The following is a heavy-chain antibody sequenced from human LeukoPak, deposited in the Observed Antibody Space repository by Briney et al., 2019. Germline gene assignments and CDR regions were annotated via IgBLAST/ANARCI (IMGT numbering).Heavy chain of an antibody. D-gene: IGHD2-15*01. Sequence: GGSLRLSCAISEFTFSAYAMNWVRQAPGKGLEWVGYISPTGSTMFYAGSVKGRFTISRDNADNSLYLQMKSLRVEDTAMYYCVRGGWRIIETGGDSWGQGTLVTVSS. CDR2: ISPTGSTM. CDR3: VRGGWRIIETGGDS. CDR1: EFTFSAYA. V-gene: IGHV3-48*04. J-gene: IGHJ4*02.